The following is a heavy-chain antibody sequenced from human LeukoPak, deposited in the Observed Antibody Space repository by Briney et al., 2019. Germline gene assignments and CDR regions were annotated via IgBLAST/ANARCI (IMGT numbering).Heavy chain of an antibody. D-gene: IGHD6-13*01. J-gene: IGHJ4*02. CDR2: INPNSGGT. CDR3: ARPLIAAAGSRGVFDY. Sequence: ASLKVSCKASGYTFTGHYMYWVRQAPGQGLEWMGWINPNSGGTNYAQRFQGRVTMTRDTSISTAYMELSGLRSDDTAVYYCARPLIAAAGSRGVFDYWGQGTLVTASS. V-gene: IGHV1-2*02. CDR1: GYTFTGHY.